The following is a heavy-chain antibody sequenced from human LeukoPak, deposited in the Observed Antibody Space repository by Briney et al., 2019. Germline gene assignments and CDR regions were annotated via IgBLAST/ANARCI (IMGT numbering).Heavy chain of an antibody. V-gene: IGHV4-59*12. J-gene: IGHJ4*02. CDR3: ASALPFQLVH. Sequence: SETLSLTCTVSGGAISGYYWSWIRQPPGKGLEWIGYIYYAGNTIYNPSLNSRVSISIDTSKNHVSLRLSSVTAADTAVYYCASALPFQLVHWGQGTLVTVSS. CDR1: GGAISGYY. D-gene: IGHD6-13*01. CDR2: IYYAGNT.